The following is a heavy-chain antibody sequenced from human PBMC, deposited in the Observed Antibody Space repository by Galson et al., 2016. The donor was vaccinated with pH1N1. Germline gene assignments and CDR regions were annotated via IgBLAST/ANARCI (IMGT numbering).Heavy chain of an antibody. CDR2: IYTSGNT. CDR1: GDSISNSS. V-gene: IGHV4-4*07. J-gene: IGHJ4*02. D-gene: IGHD3-22*01. Sequence: LTCPVSGDSISNSSWSWIRQPAGRGLEWIGRIYTSGNTNYNPSLKSRVTISVDKSKNQSSLRLNSVTAADTAVYYCARQVIVSPRGFALDYWGQGTLVTVSS. CDR3: ARQVIVSPRGFALDY.